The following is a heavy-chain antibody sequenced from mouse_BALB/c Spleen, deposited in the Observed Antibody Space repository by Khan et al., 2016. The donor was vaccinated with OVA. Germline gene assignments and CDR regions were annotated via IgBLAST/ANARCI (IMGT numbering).Heavy chain of an antibody. CDR3: DRINE. J-gene: IGHJ2*01. CDR1: GFNIKDTY. CDR2: IDPSNGNT. Sequence: VQLQQSGPELVKPGASVKFSCTASGFNIKDTYMHWVKQTPEQGLEWIGRIDPSNGNTKYDPNFQGQATITPDTSSNTAYLQLSSLTSEDTAVDYYDRINEWGQGTTLTVSS. V-gene: IGHV14-3*02.